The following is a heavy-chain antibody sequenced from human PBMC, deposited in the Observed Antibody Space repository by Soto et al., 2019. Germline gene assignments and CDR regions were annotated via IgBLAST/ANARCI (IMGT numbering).Heavy chain of an antibody. CDR3: AHRTRPRPAPDTDIFDY. CDR2: IYWNDDK. CDR1: GFSLSTVGLG. V-gene: IGHV2-5*01. D-gene: IGHD2-2*01. Sequence: QITLKESGPTLVKPTQTLTLTCTFSGFSLSTVGLGVGWIRQPPGRALEWLGLIYWNDDKRYSPSLKSRLTITKDTSKDQVVLTMTNMDPVDTATYYCAHRTRPRPAPDTDIFDYWGQGTLVTVSS. J-gene: IGHJ4*02.